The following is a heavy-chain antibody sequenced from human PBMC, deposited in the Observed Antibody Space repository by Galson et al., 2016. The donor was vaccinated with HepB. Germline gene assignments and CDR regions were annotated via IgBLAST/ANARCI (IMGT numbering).Heavy chain of an antibody. J-gene: IGHJ6*02. V-gene: IGHV4-59*01. Sequence: SETLSLTCTVSGASISGYYLSWIRQPLGKGLEWIGYIYYSGRANYNPSLKSRVTISVDTSKNQFSLKLSSVTAADTAVYYGARDDSGGWYGFHYGMDVWGQGTMVTVSS. CDR2: IYYSGRA. CDR3: ARDDSGGWYGFHYGMDV. CDR1: GASISGYY. D-gene: IGHD6-19*01.